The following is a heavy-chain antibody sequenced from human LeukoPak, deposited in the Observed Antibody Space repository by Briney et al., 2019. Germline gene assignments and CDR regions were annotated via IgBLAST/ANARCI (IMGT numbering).Heavy chain of an antibody. D-gene: IGHD5-24*01. CDR3: ARDRATNYYYGMDV. Sequence: SETLSLTCTVSGGSISSYYWSWIRQPAGKGLEWIGRIYTSGSTNYNPSLKSRVTMSVDTSKNQFSLNLSSVTAADTAVYYCARDRATNYYYGMDVWGQGTTVTVSS. CDR2: IYTSGST. V-gene: IGHV4-4*07. CDR1: GGSISSYY. J-gene: IGHJ6*02.